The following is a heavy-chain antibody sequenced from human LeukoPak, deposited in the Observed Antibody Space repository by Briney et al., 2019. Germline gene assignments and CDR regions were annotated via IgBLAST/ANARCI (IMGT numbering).Heavy chain of an antibody. V-gene: IGHV4-30-2*01. J-gene: IGHJ3*02. D-gene: IGHD3-22*01. Sequence: PSETLSLTCAVSGGSISSGGYSWSWIRQPPGKGLEWIGYIYHSGSTYYNPSLKSRVTISVDRPKNQFSLKLSSVTAADTAVYYCARAFRDDDDSSRPDAFDIWGQGTMVTVSS. CDR2: IYHSGST. CDR1: GGSISSGGYS. CDR3: ARAFRDDDDSSRPDAFDI.